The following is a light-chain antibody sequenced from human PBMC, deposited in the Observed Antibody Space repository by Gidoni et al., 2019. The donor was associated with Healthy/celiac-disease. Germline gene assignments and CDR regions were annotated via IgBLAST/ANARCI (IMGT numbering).Light chain of an antibody. V-gene: IGKV1-33*01. CDR3: QQYVL. CDR2: DAS. J-gene: IGKJ3*01. CDR1: QDISNY. Sequence: DIQMTQSPSSLSASVGDRVTITCQASQDISNYLNWYQQKPGKAPKLLIYDASNLETGVPSRFSGSGSGTDFTFTISSLQPEDIATYYCQQYVLFDPGTKVDIK.